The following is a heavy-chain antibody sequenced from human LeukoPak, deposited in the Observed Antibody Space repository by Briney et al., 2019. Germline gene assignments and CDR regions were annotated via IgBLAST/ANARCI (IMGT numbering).Heavy chain of an antibody. CDR2: INPNSGGT. V-gene: IGHV1-2*02. J-gene: IGHJ5*02. Sequence: SVKVSCKASGYTFTGYYMHWVRQAPGQGLEWMGWINPNSGGTNYAQKFQGRVTMTRDTSISTAYTELSRLRSDDTAVYYCARESDCSGGSCYPWWFDPWGQGTLVTVSS. CDR1: GYTFTGYY. D-gene: IGHD2-15*01. CDR3: ARESDCSGGSCYPWWFDP.